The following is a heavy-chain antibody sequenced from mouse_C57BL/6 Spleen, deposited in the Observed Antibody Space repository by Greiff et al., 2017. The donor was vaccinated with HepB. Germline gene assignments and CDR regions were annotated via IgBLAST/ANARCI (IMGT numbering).Heavy chain of an antibody. CDR1: GYTFTSYW. Sequence: QVQLQQPGAELVKPGASVKLSCKASGYTFTSYWMQWVKQRPGQGLEWIGEIDPSDSYTNYNQKFKGKATLTVDTSSSTAYMQLSSLTSEDSAVYYCARRGGVVAPDYGGQGTTLTVSS. V-gene: IGHV1-50*01. CDR2: IDPSDSYT. D-gene: IGHD1-1*01. CDR3: ARRGGVVAPDY. J-gene: IGHJ2*01.